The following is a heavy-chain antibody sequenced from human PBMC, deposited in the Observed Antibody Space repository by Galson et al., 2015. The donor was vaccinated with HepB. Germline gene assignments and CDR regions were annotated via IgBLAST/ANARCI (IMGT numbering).Heavy chain of an antibody. CDR1: GFTVSSNY. CDR2: IYSGGST. CDR3: ARDRTPYYYDSSGYYDHDAFDI. Sequence: SLRLSCAASGFTVSSNYMSWVRQAPGKGLEWVSVIYSGGSTYYADSVKGRFTISRDNSKNTLYLQMNSLRAEDTAVYYCARDRTPYYYDSSGYYDHDAFDIWGQGTMVTVSS. J-gene: IGHJ3*02. V-gene: IGHV3-53*01. D-gene: IGHD3-22*01.